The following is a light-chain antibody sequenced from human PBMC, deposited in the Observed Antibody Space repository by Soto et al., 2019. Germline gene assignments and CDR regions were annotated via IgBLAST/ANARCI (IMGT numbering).Light chain of an antibody. V-gene: IGLV2-14*01. CDR3: SSYRTGSRV. J-gene: IGLJ2*01. CDR1: SSDVGGYNY. CDR2: EVS. Sequence: QSALTQPASVSGSPGQSITISCTGTSSDVGGYNYVSWYQQHPGKAPKLMIYEVSNRPSGVSNRFSGSKSGNTASLTISGLQAEDEADYYCSSYRTGSRVFGGGTKLTVL.